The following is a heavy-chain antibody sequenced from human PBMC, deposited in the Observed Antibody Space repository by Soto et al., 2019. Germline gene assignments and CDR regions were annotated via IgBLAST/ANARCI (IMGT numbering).Heavy chain of an antibody. Sequence: GGSLRISCTFSGFTFDYYAMSWVRQAPGKGLEWVGFISSQAFGWTTEYAASVEGRFTISTYESKTIAYLQMNSLKAADTAVYFCAKVYFYDSSADYYFDYWGQGTLVTVSS. CDR3: AKVYFYDSSADYYFDY. CDR1: GFTFDYYA. J-gene: IGHJ4*02. CDR2: ISSQAFGWTT. V-gene: IGHV3-49*04. D-gene: IGHD3-22*01.